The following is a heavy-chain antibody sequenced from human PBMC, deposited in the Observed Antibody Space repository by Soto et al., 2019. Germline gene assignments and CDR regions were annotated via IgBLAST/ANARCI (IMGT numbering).Heavy chain of an antibody. Sequence: EVLLEESGGAVVQPGGSLRVSCVASGFTFDEYTMHWVRQAPGKGLEWISLISWDGGTTYYADSVKGRFTISRDTGKNSLYLQMDSLRAGDTALYYCTKVKKKYRTSAGVDFGSWGKGTLVTVSS. CDR3: TKVKKKYRTSAGVDFGS. V-gene: IGHV3-43*01. CDR2: ISWDGGTT. J-gene: IGHJ4*02. D-gene: IGHD6-6*01. CDR1: GFTFDEYT.